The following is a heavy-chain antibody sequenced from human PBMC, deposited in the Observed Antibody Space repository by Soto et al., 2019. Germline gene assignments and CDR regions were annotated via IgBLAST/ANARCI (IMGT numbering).Heavy chain of an antibody. CDR1: GFTFSSYS. Sequence: GGSLRLSCAASGFTFSSYSMNWVRQAPGKGLEWVSSISSSSSYIYYADSVKGRFTISRDNAKNSLYLQMNSLRAEDTAVYYCASQLPGIAVAKVMGYWGQGTLVTVSS. CDR2: ISSSSSYI. V-gene: IGHV3-21*01. CDR3: ASQLPGIAVAKVMGY. J-gene: IGHJ4*02. D-gene: IGHD6-19*01.